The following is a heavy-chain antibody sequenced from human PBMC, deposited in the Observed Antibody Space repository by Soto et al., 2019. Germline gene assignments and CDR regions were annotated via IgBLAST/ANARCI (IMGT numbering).Heavy chain of an antibody. V-gene: IGHV4-59*01. CDR1: GGSITSYY. D-gene: IGHD3-10*01. J-gene: IGHJ6*02. CDR2: ISDIGST. CDR3: ARSIPDSRGGGMDV. Sequence: TSETLSLTCTVSGGSITSYYWTWIRQPPGQGLEWIGYISDIGSTSYNPSLTSRVTMLVDTSKKQFSLKLSSVTEADSAVYFCARSIPDSRGGGMDVWGQGATVT.